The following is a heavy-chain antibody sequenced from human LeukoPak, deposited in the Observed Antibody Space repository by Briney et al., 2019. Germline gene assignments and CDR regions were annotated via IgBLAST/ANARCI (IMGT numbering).Heavy chain of an antibody. V-gene: IGHV4-4*02. J-gene: IGHJ4*02. CDR1: GGSISSSNW. CDR2: IYHSGST. Sequence: PSETLSLTCAVSGGSISSSNWWSWVRPPPGKGLEWIGEIYHSGSTNYNPSLKSRVTISVDKSKNQFSLKLSSVTAADTAVYYCARVSERSSNFDYWGQGTLVTVSS. D-gene: IGHD1-26*01. CDR3: ARVSERSSNFDY.